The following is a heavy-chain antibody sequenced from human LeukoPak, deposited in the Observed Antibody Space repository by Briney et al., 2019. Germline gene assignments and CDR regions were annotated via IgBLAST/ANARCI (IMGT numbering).Heavy chain of an antibody. CDR3: AKDERGKFDY. J-gene: IGHJ4*02. V-gene: IGHV3-23*01. Sequence: GGSLRLSCAASGFTFSNYGMTWVRQAPGKGLEWVSEISRSGGSTYYADSVKGRFTISRDNSKNTVYLQMNSLRAEDTAVYYCAKDERGKFDYWGQGTLVTVSS. CDR2: ISRSGGST. D-gene: IGHD7-27*01. CDR1: GFTFSNYG.